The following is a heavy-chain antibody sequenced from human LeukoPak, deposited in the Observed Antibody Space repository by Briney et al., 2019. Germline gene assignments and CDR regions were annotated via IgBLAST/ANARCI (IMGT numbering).Heavy chain of an antibody. J-gene: IGHJ4*02. CDR1: GGSISSGDYY. CDR2: IYYSGST. CDR3: ARLDFWSGYYQDY. D-gene: IGHD3-3*01. V-gene: IGHV4-30-4*01. Sequence: SQTLSLTCTVSGGSISSGDYYWSWIRQSPGKGLEWIGYIYYSGSTYYNPSLKSRVTISVDTSKNQFSLKLSSVTAADMAVYYCARLDFWSGYYQDYWGQGTLVTVSS.